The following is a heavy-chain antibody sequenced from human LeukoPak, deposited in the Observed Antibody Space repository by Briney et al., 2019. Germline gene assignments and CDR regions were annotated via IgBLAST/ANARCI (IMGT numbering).Heavy chain of an antibody. CDR2: IIPIFGTA. CDR1: GGTFSSYA. J-gene: IGHJ5*02. CDR3: ARMDYYDYFWFDP. D-gene: IGHD3-22*01. Sequence: SVKVSCKASGGTFSSYAISWVRQAPGQGLEWMGGIIPIFGTANYAQKFQGRVTITADESTSTAYMELSSLRSEDTAVYYCARMDYYDYFWFDPWGQGTLVTVSS. V-gene: IGHV1-69*13.